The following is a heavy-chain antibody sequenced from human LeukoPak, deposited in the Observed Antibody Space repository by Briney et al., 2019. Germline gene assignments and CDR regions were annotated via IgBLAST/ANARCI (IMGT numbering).Heavy chain of an antibody. CDR2: VVWNDDK. D-gene: IGHD3-22*01. Sequence: SGPTLVKPTQTLTLSCTFSGFSLSTSGVGVGWISQPPGKALDRLGLVVWNDDKHYSPSLKSRLTITKDTSKNQVVLKMTNMDPEDTAIYYCAHTRGRSGYYIDFDFWGQGTLVTVSS. J-gene: IGHJ4*02. V-gene: IGHV2-5*01. CDR3: AHTRGRSGYYIDFDF. CDR1: GFSLSTSGVG.